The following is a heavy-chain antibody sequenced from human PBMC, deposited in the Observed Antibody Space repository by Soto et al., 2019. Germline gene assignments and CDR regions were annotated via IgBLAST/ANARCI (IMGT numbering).Heavy chain of an antibody. CDR1: GFTFSDYY. J-gene: IGHJ4*02. CDR3: ARDSLFSGSYYAY. CDR2: ISGSRNYT. Sequence: GGSLRLSCAASGFTFSDYYMTWIRQAPGKGLKWVSFISGSRNYTDYADSVKGRFTISRDNSKNTLYLQMNSLRAEDTAVYYCARDSLFSGSYYAYWGQGTPVTVSS. D-gene: IGHD1-26*01. V-gene: IGHV3-11*06.